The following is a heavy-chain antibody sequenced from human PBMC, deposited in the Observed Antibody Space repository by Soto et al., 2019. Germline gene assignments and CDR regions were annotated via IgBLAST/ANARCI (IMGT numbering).Heavy chain of an antibody. D-gene: IGHD3-3*01. J-gene: IGHJ6*03. V-gene: IGHV3-7*01. Sequence: GGSLRLSCAASGFTFSSYWMSWVRQAPGKGLEWVANIKQDGSEKYYVDSVKGRFTISRDNAKNSLYLQMNSLRAEDTAVYYCARVGPRSAKTCYYYYMDVWGKGTTVTVSS. CDR3: ARVGPRSAKTCYYYYMDV. CDR1: GFTFSSYW. CDR2: IKQDGSEK.